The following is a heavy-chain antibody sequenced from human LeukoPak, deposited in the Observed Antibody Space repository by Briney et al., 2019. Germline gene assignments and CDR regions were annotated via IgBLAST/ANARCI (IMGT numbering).Heavy chain of an antibody. J-gene: IGHJ3*02. D-gene: IGHD2-2*02. CDR3: ARACTSCYKLYAFDI. V-gene: IGHV1-2*02. Sequence: GASVKVSCKASGYTFTGYYMHGVRQAPGQGLEWMGWINPNSGGTNYAQKFQGRVTMTRDTSISTAYMELSRLRSDDTAVYYCARACTSCYKLYAFDIWGQGTMVTVSS. CDR2: INPNSGGT. CDR1: GYTFTGYY.